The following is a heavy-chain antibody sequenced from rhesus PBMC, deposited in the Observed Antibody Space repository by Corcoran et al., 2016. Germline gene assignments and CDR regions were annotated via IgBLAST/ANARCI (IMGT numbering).Heavy chain of an antibody. Sequence: QVQLQESGPGVVKPSETLSLTCAVSGGSISDSYRWSWIRQPPGKGLEWIGYIYGSRTSTNYNPSLKSRVTISKDTSKNQFSLKLSSVTASVTAVYYCARDSQEYRGYFDYWGQGVLVTVSS. J-gene: IGHJ4*01. CDR1: GGSISDSYR. CDR3: ARDSQEYRGYFDY. D-gene: IGHD1-44*01. V-gene: IGHV4S10*01. CDR2: IYGSRTST.